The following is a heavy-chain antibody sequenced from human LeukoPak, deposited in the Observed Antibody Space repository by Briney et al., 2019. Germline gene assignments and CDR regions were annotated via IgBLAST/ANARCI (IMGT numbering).Heavy chain of an antibody. CDR2: IYTSGST. D-gene: IGHD3-3*01. Sequence: SETLSLTCAVSGGSISSSSYYWGWIRQPPGKGLEWIGRIYTSGSTNYNPSLKSRVTMSVDTSKNQFSLKLSSVTAADTAVYYCARGAGDFWSGYYGHDAFDIWGQGTMVTVSS. CDR1: GGSISSSSYY. CDR3: ARGAGDFWSGYYGHDAFDI. J-gene: IGHJ3*02. V-gene: IGHV4-39*07.